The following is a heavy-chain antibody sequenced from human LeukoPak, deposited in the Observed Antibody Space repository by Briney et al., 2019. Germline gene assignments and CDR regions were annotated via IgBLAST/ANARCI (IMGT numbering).Heavy chain of an antibody. V-gene: IGHV4-59*01. CDR3: ARDKDYFDSGGAFDI. D-gene: IGHD3-22*01. Sequence: PSETLSLTCTVSGGSISSYYWSWIRQPPGKGLEWIGYIYYSGSTNYNPSLKSRVAMSVDTSKNQFSLKLSSVTAADTAVYYCARDKDYFDSGGAFDIWGQGTMVTVSS. J-gene: IGHJ3*02. CDR1: GGSISSYY. CDR2: IYYSGST.